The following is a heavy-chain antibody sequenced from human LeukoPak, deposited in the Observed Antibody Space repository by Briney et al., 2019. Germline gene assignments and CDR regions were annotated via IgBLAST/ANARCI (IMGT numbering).Heavy chain of an antibody. CDR3: ASGISPPEEFDI. J-gene: IGHJ3*02. D-gene: IGHD1-14*01. Sequence: SVKVSYKTSRGTFSSYAISWVRQAPGQGLEWMGGIIPIFGTANYAQKFQGRVTITTDESTSTAYMELSSLRSEDTAVYYCASGISPPEEFDIWGQGTMVTVFS. CDR2: IIPIFGTA. V-gene: IGHV1-69*05. CDR1: RGTFSSYA.